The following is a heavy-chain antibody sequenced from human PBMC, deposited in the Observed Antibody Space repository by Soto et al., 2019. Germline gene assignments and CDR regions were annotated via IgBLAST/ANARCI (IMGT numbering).Heavy chain of an antibody. CDR3: ARDTSRVRGVTRFDY. D-gene: IGHD3-10*01. CDR1: GFTFSSYS. V-gene: IGHV3-21*01. Sequence: GGSLRLSCAASGFTFSSYSMNWVRQAPGKGLEWVSSISSSSSYIYYADSVKGRFTISRDNAKNSLYLQMNSLRAEDTAVYYCARDTSRVRGVTRFDYWGQGTLVTVSS. CDR2: ISSSSSYI. J-gene: IGHJ4*02.